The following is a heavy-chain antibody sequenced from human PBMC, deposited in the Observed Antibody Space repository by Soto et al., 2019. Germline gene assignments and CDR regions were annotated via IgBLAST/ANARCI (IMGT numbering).Heavy chain of an antibody. J-gene: IGHJ3*02. V-gene: IGHV1-18*01. CDR3: ARDRAHGFDI. CDR1: GGTFSSYA. Sequence: ASVKVSCKASGGTFSSYAISWVRQAPGQGLEWMGWISADKGNTNYAQKVQGRVTMTRDTSTSTVYMELRSLRSEDTAVYFCARDRAHGFDIWGQGTMVTVSS. CDR2: ISADKGNT.